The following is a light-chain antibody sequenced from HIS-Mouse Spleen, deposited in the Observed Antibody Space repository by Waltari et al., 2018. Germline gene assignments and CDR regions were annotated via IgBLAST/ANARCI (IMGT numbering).Light chain of an antibody. Sequence: EIVLTQSPATLSLSPGERATLSCRASQSVSNYLPWYQPKPGQAPRLLIYDASNRATGIPARFSGSGSGTDFTLTISSLEPEDFAVYYCQQRSNWPWTFGQGTKVEIK. CDR1: QSVSNY. CDR3: QQRSNWPWT. V-gene: IGKV3-11*01. J-gene: IGKJ1*01. CDR2: DAS.